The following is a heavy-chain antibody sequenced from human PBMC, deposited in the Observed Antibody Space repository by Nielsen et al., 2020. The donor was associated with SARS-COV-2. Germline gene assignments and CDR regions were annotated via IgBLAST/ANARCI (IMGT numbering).Heavy chain of an antibody. CDR1: GYTFTSYY. CDR2: INPSGGST. V-gene: IGHV1-46*01. CDR3: ASGGVTTNKNPYYYYGMDV. D-gene: IGHD4-17*01. Sequence: ASVKVSCKASGYTFTSYYMHWVRQAPGQGLEWMGIINPSGGSTSYAQKFQGRVTMTRDTYTSTVYMELSSLRAEETAVYYCASGGVTTNKNPYYYYGMDVWGQGTTVTVSS. J-gene: IGHJ6*02.